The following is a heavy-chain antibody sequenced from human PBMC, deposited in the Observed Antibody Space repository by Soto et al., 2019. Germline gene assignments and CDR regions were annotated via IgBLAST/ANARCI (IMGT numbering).Heavy chain of an antibody. CDR2: ISANNGNT. Sequence: GASVKVSCKASGYAFTNYGISWVRQAPGQGLEWMGWISANNGNTNYAQKLQGRVTLTTDTSTSTAYMELTSLRSDDTAVYYCARDLSTGWHDYWGQGTLVTVSS. D-gene: IGHD2-8*02. CDR3: ARDLSTGWHDY. V-gene: IGHV1-18*01. J-gene: IGHJ4*02. CDR1: GYAFTNYG.